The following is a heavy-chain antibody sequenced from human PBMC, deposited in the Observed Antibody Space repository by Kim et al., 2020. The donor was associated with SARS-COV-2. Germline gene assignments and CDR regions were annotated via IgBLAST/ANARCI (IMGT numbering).Heavy chain of an antibody. CDR2: INHSGST. CDR3: ARGWVAVAGFRRSRNWFDP. CDR1: GGSFSGYY. Sequence: SETLSLTCAVYGGSFSGYYWSWIRQPPGKGLEWIGEINHSGSTNYNTSLKSRVTISVDTSKNQFSLKLSSVTAADTAVYYCARGWVAVAGFRRSRNWFDPWGQGTLVTVSS. J-gene: IGHJ5*02. D-gene: IGHD6-19*01. V-gene: IGHV4-34*01.